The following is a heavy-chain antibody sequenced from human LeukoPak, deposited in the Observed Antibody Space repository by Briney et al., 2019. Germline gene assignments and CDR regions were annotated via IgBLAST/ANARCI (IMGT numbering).Heavy chain of an antibody. CDR2: ISASGGET. V-gene: IGHV3-23*01. J-gene: IGHJ5*02. CDR3: AKDPNGDYVGGYWFDP. D-gene: IGHD3-10*02. CDR1: GFTFSTYA. Sequence: GGALRLSCAASGFTFSTYAMSWVRQASGKGLEWVSGISASGGETYCADSVKGRFTISRDKSKNTLYLQMNSLRAEDTAVYYCAKDPNGDYVGGYWFDPWGQGALVTVSS.